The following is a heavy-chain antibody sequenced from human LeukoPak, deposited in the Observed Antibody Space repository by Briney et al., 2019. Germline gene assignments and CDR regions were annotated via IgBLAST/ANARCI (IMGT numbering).Heavy chain of an antibody. Sequence: SETLSLTCAVYGGSFSGYYWSWIRQPPGKGLEWIGEINHSGSTNYNPSLKSRVTISVDTSKNQFSLKLSSVTAADTAVYYCASGPREVDYWGQGTLVTVSS. CDR3: ASGPREVDY. V-gene: IGHV4-34*01. CDR2: INHSGST. J-gene: IGHJ4*02. CDR1: GGSFSGYY.